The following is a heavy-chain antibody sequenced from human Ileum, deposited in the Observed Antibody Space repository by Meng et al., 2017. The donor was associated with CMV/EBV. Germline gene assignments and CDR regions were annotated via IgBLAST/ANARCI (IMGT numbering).Heavy chain of an antibody. CDR2: IEEGGSEK. CDR3: ATSPKDVLLPVAMTG. D-gene: IGHD2-2*01. CDR1: GVTISNYW. J-gene: IGHJ4*01. V-gene: IGHV3-7*03. Sequence: GVTISNYWISWGRQARGKGLEWVANIEEGGSEKYYVDSVKGRFTISRDNAQNSLYLQIHSLRAEDTAVYYCATSPKDVLLPVAMTGWGQGTLVTVSS.